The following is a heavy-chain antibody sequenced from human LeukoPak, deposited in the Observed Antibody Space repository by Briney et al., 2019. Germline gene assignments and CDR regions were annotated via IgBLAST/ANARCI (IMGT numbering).Heavy chain of an antibody. J-gene: IGHJ6*02. V-gene: IGHV3-74*01. Sequence: GGSLRLSCAASGFFFSSYWMHWVRQAPGKGLVWVSRINSDGSSTSYADSVKGRFTISRDNAKITLYLQMNSLRAEDTAVYYCARDLGVVVPNGMDVWGQGTTVTVSS. D-gene: IGHD2-21*01. CDR1: GFFFSSYW. CDR2: INSDGSST. CDR3: ARDLGVVVPNGMDV.